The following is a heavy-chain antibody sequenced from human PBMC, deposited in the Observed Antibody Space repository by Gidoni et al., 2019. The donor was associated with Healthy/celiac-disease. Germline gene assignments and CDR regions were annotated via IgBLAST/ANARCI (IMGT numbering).Heavy chain of an antibody. V-gene: IGHV3-21*01. Sequence: EVQLVESGGGLVKPGGSLRLSCAASGFTLSSYSMNWVRQAPGKGLEWVSSISSSSSYIYYADSVKGRFTISRDNAKNSLYLQMNSLRAEDTAVYYCARDAGNDYSNYEDWFDPWGQGTLVTVSS. CDR1: GFTLSSYS. CDR2: ISSSSSYI. D-gene: IGHD4-4*01. CDR3: ARDAGNDYSNYEDWFDP. J-gene: IGHJ5*02.